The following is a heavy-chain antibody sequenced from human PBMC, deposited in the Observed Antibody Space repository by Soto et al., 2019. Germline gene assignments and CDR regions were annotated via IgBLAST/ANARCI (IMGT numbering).Heavy chain of an antibody. CDR1: GGSISSGGYY. J-gene: IGHJ5*02. Sequence: LSLTCTASGGSISSGGYYWSWIRQHPGKGLEWIGYIYYSGSTYYNPSLKSRVTISVDTSKNQFSLKLSSVTAADTAVYYCARDCSGYDRRWFDPWGQGTLVTVSS. CDR2: IYYSGST. V-gene: IGHV4-31*03. CDR3: ARDCSGYDRRWFDP. D-gene: IGHD5-12*01.